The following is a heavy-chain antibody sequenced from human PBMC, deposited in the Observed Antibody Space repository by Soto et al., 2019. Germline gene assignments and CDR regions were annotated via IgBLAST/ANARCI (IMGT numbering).Heavy chain of an antibody. Sequence: QGQLVQSGAEVKKPGASVKVSCKASGYTFTSYGISWVRQAPGQGLEWMGWISAYNGNTNYAQKLQGRVTMTTDTSTRTAYMELRRLRSDDTAVYYCARDAVVPAAHPARDAFDIWGQGTMVTVSS. CDR3: ARDAVVPAAHPARDAFDI. CDR2: ISAYNGNT. CDR1: GYTFTSYG. J-gene: IGHJ3*02. D-gene: IGHD2-2*01. V-gene: IGHV1-18*01.